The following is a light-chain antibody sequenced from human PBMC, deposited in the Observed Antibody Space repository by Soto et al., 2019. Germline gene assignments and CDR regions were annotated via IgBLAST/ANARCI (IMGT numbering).Light chain of an antibody. CDR1: QSISTW. V-gene: IGKV1-5*01. CDR3: QQYTSYET. J-gene: IGKJ1*01. Sequence: DIQMTQSPSTLSASVGDRVTITCRASQSISTWLAWYQQKPGKAPKLLIYDASSLESGVPSRFSGSGSGTEFTLTITSLQPDDFATYYRQQYTSYETFGQGTKVDIK. CDR2: DAS.